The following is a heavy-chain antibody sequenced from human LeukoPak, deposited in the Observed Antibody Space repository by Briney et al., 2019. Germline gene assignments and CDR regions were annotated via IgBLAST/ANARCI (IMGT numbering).Heavy chain of an antibody. CDR2: MNPNSGNT. Sequence: GASVKVSCKASGYTFTSYDINWVRPATGQGLEWMGWMNPNSGNTGYAQKFQGRVTMTRNTSISTAYMELSSLRSEDTAVYYCARGNRRIAARPSDYWGQGTLVTVSS. CDR1: GYTFTSYD. D-gene: IGHD6-6*01. CDR3: ARGNRRIAARPSDY. V-gene: IGHV1-8*01. J-gene: IGHJ4*02.